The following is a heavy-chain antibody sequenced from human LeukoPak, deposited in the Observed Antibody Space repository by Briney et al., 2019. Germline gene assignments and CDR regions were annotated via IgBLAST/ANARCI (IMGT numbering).Heavy chain of an antibody. J-gene: IGHJ6*03. D-gene: IGHD4-11*01. Sequence: PSETLSLTCTVFDDPITMYYWTWIRQPPGKGLEWIGYVDHTGSTKFNPSLNGRVSISRDTSNNFFSLRLRSVTAADTAVYFCARGRVSSSTWYSTYYYFFYMVFWGKGTTVTVSS. CDR2: VDHTGST. CDR3: ARGRVSSSTWYSTYYYFFYMVF. V-gene: IGHV4-59*01. CDR1: DDPITMYY.